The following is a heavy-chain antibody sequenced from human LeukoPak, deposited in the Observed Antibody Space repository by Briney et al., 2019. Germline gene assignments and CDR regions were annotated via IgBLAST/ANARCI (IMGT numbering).Heavy chain of an antibody. CDR1: GGSLSPYY. CDR3: ARHLAPSSGYLTLDS. D-gene: IGHD3-22*01. V-gene: IGHV4-59*08. Sequence: SETLSLTCTVSGGSLSPYYWSWIRQPPGKGLEWIGHIYYSGSANYNPSLTSRVTISVDTSKNQFSLKRRSVTAAETAVYYCARHLAPSSGYLTLDSWGQGTLVTVSS. CDR2: IYYSGSA. J-gene: IGHJ4*02.